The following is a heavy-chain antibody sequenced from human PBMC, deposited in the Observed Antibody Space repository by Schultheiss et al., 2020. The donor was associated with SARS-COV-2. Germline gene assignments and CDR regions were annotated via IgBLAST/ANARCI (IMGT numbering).Heavy chain of an antibody. CDR1: GFTFSSYS. CDR2: ISSSSSYI. CDR3: ARGGVRLGELSLYPFDY. J-gene: IGHJ4*02. Sequence: GGSLRLSCAASGFTFSSYSMNWVRQAPGQGLEWVSSISSSSSYIYYADSVKGRYTISRDNAKNSLYLQMNSLRAEDTAVYYCARGGVRLGELSLYPFDYWGQGTLVTVSS. D-gene: IGHD3-16*02. V-gene: IGHV3-21*01.